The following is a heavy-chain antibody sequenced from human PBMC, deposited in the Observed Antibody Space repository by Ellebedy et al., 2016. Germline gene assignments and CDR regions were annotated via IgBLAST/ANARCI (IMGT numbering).Heavy chain of an antibody. Sequence: ASVKVSXKASGYTFTGYYMHWVRQAPGQGLEWMGWINPSVGVTNYAQNFQGRVTMTRDTSTNTAYMELSSLRSEDTAVYYCARWDSGFLSGVYYNYGMDVWGQGTTVTVSS. CDR2: INPSVGVT. D-gene: IGHD5-12*01. J-gene: IGHJ6*02. V-gene: IGHV1-2*02. CDR1: GYTFTGYY. CDR3: ARWDSGFLSGVYYNYGMDV.